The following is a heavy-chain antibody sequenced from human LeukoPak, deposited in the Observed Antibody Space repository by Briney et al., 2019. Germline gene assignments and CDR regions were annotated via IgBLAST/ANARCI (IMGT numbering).Heavy chain of an antibody. V-gene: IGHV6-1*01. Sequence: SQTLSLTCAISGDIVSSNSVTWSWIRQSPSRGLEWLGRTYYRSTWYNDYAVSVRGRITVNPDTSKNQFSLHLNSVTPEDTAVYYCARRLTQYDCFDPWGQGILVTVSS. CDR2: TYYRSTWYN. CDR1: GDIVSSNSVT. D-gene: IGHD2-2*01. CDR3: ARRLTQYDCFDP. J-gene: IGHJ5*02.